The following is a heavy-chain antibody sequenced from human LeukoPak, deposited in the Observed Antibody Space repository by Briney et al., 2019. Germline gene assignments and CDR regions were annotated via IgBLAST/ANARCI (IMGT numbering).Heavy chain of an antibody. CDR3: AKRTSRSSYYTSDY. CDR1: GFTFSSFA. V-gene: IGHV3-23*01. CDR2: MSGDATST. Sequence: GGSLRLSCAASGFTFSSFAMNWVRQAPGKGLEWVSTMSGDATSTYYADSVKGRFTISRDNSKNTLYLQMNSLRAEDTAVYYCAKRTSRSSYYTSDYWGRRTTVTVSS. D-gene: IGHD1-26*01. J-gene: IGHJ4*02.